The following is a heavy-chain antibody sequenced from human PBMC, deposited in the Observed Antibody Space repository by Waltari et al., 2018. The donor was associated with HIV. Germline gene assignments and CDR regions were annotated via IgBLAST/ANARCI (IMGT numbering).Heavy chain of an antibody. Sequence: EVQLVESGGGLVQPGGSLRLSCAASGFTFSSYWMHWVRQVPGKGLVWVSRINMDGSSTTYADSVKGRFTISRDNAKSTLYLQMNSLRDEDTAVYYCARTFTVATISPLLHWGQGTLVTVSS. CDR3: ARTFTVATISPLLH. D-gene: IGHD5-12*01. CDR2: INMDGSST. J-gene: IGHJ4*02. CDR1: GFTFSSYW. V-gene: IGHV3-74*01.